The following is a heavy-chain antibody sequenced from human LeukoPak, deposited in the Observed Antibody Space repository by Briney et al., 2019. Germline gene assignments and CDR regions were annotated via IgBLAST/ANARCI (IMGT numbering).Heavy chain of an antibody. CDR3: AAIPRYCGGGSCYWFDP. CDR2: IYHSGRT. J-gene: IGHJ5*02. D-gene: IGHD2-15*01. Sequence: PSETLSLTCTVSGYSISSGYYWGWIRQPPGKGLEWIGSIYHSGRTFYNPSLKSRVTISVDTSKNQFSLKLTSVTAADTAVYYCAAIPRYCGGGSCYWFDPWGQGTLVTVSS. V-gene: IGHV4-38-2*02. CDR1: GYSISSGYY.